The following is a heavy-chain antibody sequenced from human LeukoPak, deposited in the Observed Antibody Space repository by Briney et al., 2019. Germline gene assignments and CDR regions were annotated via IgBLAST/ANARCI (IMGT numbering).Heavy chain of an antibody. CDR3: AHRRVGRGCRPFDY. Sequence: SGPTLVNPTQTLTLTCTFSGFSLRTTGVGVDWIRQPPGRALEWLTLIYWDDDRRFSPSLKSRLTITRDTSKSQVVLTMTNMDPVDTATYYCAHRRVGRGCRPFDYWGQGTLVTVSS. CDR1: GFSLRTTGVG. CDR2: IYWDDDR. V-gene: IGHV2-5*02. J-gene: IGHJ4*02. D-gene: IGHD5-18*01.